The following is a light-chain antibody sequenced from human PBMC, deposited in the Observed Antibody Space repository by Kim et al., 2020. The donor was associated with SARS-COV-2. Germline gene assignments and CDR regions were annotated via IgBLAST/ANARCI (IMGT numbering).Light chain of an antibody. J-gene: IGKJ5*01. V-gene: IGKV1-17*03. CDR2: GAS. Sequence: ASVGGRVTTTCRARQGIIKYIAWFQHKPGKVPNRLIYGASNLQSGVPSRFSGSGSGTEFTLTISSLQAEDFATYYCLQHDSFPITFGQGTRLEIK. CDR1: QGIIKY. CDR3: LQHDSFPIT.